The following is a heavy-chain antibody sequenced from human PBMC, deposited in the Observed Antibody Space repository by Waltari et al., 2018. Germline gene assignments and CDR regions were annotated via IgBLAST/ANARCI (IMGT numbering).Heavy chain of an antibody. Sequence: EVQLVESGGGLVQPGVSLRLSCAASGFTFGNYWMSWVRQAPGKGLEWVANIKQDGSEKDYVDSVKGRFTISRDNAKNSLYLQMNNLGPEDTAVYYCARGTGTADYWGQGTLVTVSS. D-gene: IGHD1-1*01. CDR3: ARGTGTADY. CDR2: IKQDGSEK. J-gene: IGHJ4*02. CDR1: GFTFGNYW. V-gene: IGHV3-7*04.